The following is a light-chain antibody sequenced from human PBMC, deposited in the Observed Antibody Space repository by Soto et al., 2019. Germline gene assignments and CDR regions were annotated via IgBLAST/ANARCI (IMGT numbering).Light chain of an antibody. J-gene: IGLJ2*01. V-gene: IGLV1-51*01. Sequence: QSVLTQPPSVSAAPGQRVSISCSGGSSNIGKNSVSWYQQLPATAPKLLIYDDHQRPSGIPDRFSASKSGTSATLDITGLQPADEADYYCATWDLTLSAGVLVGGGTKVTVL. CDR2: DDH. CDR3: ATWDLTLSAGVL. CDR1: SSNIGKNS.